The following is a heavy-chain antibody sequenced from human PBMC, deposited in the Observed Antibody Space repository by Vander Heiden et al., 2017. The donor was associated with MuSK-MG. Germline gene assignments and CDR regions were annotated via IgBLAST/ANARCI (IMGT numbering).Heavy chain of an antibody. J-gene: IGHJ1*01. CDR2: IYYSGST. Sequence: QLQLQESGSGLVTPSETLSLTCTASGGSISSSSYHCGWIRQPPGKGLEWIGSIYYSGSTYYNPSLKSRVTISVDTSKNQFSLKLSSVTAADTAVYYCARLRGYCSGGSCYSNKYFQHWGQGTLVTVSS. V-gene: IGHV4-39*01. CDR1: GGSISSSSYH. CDR3: ARLRGYCSGGSCYSNKYFQH. D-gene: IGHD2-15*01.